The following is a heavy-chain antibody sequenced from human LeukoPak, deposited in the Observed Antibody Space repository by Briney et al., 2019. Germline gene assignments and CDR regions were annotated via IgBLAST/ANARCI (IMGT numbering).Heavy chain of an antibody. CDR3: ARVDYYYYMDV. J-gene: IGHJ6*03. D-gene: IGHD2-15*01. V-gene: IGHV1-18*01. CDR1: GYTFTSYA. Sequence: ASVKVSCKASGYTFTSYAISWVRQAPGQGLEWMGWISAYNHNRNYAQKMQGRVTMTTDTSTKTAYMELRSLRSDDTAVYYCARVDYYYYMDVWGKGTTVTVSS. CDR2: ISAYNHNR.